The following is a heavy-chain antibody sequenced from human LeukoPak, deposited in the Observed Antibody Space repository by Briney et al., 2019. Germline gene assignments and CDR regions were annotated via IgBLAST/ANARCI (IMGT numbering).Heavy chain of an antibody. CDR2: ISSSGTTI. Sequence: GGSLRLSCAASGFTFSSYGMSWVRQAPGKGLEWVSYISSSGTTIYYADSVKGRFTISRDYAKKSLYLQMNSLRAEDTAVYYCARVPYLSFGEAYFDYWGQGALVTVSS. D-gene: IGHD3-10*01. J-gene: IGHJ4*02. CDR3: ARVPYLSFGEAYFDY. CDR1: GFTFSSYG. V-gene: IGHV3-48*04.